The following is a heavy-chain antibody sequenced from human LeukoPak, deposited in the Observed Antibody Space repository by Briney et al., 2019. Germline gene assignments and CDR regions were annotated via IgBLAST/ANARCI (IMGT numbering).Heavy chain of an antibody. J-gene: IGHJ1*01. Sequence: GGSLRLSCAASGFTFCTYWMSWVRQAPGKGLEWVATIKQDGSEKYYVDSVKGRFTISRDNAKNSLYLQMNSLRAEDAAVYYCAKESSSYTWDFQHWGQGTLVTVSS. CDR1: GFTFCTYW. V-gene: IGHV3-7*04. CDR3: AKESSSYTWDFQH. D-gene: IGHD3-22*01. CDR2: IKQDGSEK.